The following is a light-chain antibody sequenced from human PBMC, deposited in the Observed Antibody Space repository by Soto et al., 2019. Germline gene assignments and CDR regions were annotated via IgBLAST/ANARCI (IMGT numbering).Light chain of an antibody. CDR2: AAS. J-gene: IGKJ3*01. CDR3: QQSYSSPLN. CDR1: QSISSY. V-gene: IGKV1-39*01. Sequence: DIQMTQSPSSLSASVGDRVTIACRASQSISSYLNWYQQKPGKAPKLLIYAASSLQSDVPSRFSGSGSGTDFTLTISSLQPEDFATYYGQQSYSSPLNFGPGTKVDIK.